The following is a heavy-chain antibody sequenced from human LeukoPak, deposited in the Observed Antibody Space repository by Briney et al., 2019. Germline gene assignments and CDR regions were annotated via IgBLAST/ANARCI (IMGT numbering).Heavy chain of an antibody. Sequence: ASVKVSCKASGYTFTGYYMHWVRQAPGQGLEWMGWINPNSGGTNYAQKFQGRVTMTRDTSISTAYMELSRLRPDDTAVYYCARGGFTYYDFWSGKHTRDAFDIWGQGTMVTVSS. CDR2: INPNSGGT. J-gene: IGHJ3*02. CDR3: ARGGFTYYDFWSGKHTRDAFDI. D-gene: IGHD3-3*01. CDR1: GYTFTGYY. V-gene: IGHV1-2*02.